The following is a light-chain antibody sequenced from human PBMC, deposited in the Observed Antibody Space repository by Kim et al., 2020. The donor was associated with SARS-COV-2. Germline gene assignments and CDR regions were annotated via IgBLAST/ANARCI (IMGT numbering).Light chain of an antibody. CDR2: GAS. Sequence: SLGEGATLSCRASQSVSDNLAWYQQKPGQAPRLLIYGASTRATGIPARFSGSGSGTEFTLTISSLQSEDSAVYYCQQYDDWPPWTFGQGTKVDIK. V-gene: IGKV3-15*01. J-gene: IGKJ1*01. CDR1: QSVSDN. CDR3: QQYDDWPPWT.